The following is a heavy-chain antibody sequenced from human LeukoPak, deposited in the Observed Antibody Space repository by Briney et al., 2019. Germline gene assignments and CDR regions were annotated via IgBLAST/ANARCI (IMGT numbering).Heavy chain of an antibody. CDR3: ARERGQRTDAFDI. D-gene: IGHD3-10*01. J-gene: IGHJ3*02. CDR2: ISSSSSTI. CDR1: GFTFSSYS. Sequence: GGSLRLSCAASGFTFSSYSMNWVRQAPGKGLEWVSYISSSSSTIYYADSVKGRFTISRDNAKNSLYLQMNSLRAEDTAVYYCARERGQRTDAFDIWGQGTMVTVSS. V-gene: IGHV3-48*01.